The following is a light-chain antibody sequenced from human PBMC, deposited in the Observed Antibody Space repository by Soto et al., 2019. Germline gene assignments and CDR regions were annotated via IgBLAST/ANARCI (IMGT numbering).Light chain of an antibody. Sequence: EIVLTQSPGTLSLSPGERATLSCRASQSVRSSYLAWYQQNAVQAPRLLIYGASSRATGIPDRFSGSGSGTDFTLTISRLEPEDFAVYYCLQYGTFPRTFGQGTKLEIK. V-gene: IGKV3-20*01. J-gene: IGKJ1*01. CDR2: GAS. CDR3: LQYGTFPRT. CDR1: QSVRSSY.